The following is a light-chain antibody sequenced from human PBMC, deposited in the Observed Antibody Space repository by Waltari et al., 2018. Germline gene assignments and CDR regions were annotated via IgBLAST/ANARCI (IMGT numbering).Light chain of an antibody. CDR2: KDS. Sequence: SYELTHPSSVSVSPGQTARITCSGDVLKKKYARWFQPKPGQAPVLVIYKDSERPSGLPDRCSGSSSGTTVTLTISGAQVEDEADYYCYSAADYRGVFGGGTKLTVL. J-gene: IGLJ3*02. CDR1: VLKKKY. V-gene: IGLV3-27*01. CDR3: YSAADYRGV.